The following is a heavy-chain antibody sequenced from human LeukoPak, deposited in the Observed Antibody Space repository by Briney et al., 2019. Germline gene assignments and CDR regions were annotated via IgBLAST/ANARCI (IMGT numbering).Heavy chain of an antibody. CDR1: GGSISSGNYY. J-gene: IGHJ2*01. D-gene: IGHD6-6*01. V-gene: IGHV4-61*02. CDR2: IYTSGST. CDR3: ARTEYSSSGGTYWYFDL. Sequence: SETLSLTCTVSGGSISSGNYYWSWIRQPAGKGLEWIGRIYTSGSTNYYPSLKSRVTISIDTSKNQFSLKLSSVTAADTAVYYCARTEYSSSGGTYWYFDLWGRGTLVTVSS.